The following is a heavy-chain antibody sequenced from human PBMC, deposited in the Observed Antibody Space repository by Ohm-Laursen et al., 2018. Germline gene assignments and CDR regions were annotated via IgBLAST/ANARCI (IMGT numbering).Heavy chain of an antibody. CDR1: GGSISSYY. Sequence: SQTLSLTCIVSGGSISSYYWSWIRQPPGKGLEWIGYIYYSGSTNYNPSLKSRVTISVDTSKNQFSLKLSSVTAADTAVYYCARGRLRITMIVVVSDGYAFDIWGQGTMVTVSS. D-gene: IGHD3-22*01. CDR3: ARGRLRITMIVVVSDGYAFDI. V-gene: IGHV4-59*12. CDR2: IYYSGST. J-gene: IGHJ3*02.